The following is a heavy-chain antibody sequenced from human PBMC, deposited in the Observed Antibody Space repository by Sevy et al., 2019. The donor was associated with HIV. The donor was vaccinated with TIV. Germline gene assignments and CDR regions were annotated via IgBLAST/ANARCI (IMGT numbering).Heavy chain of an antibody. CDR2: MTPSNGYT. D-gene: IGHD1-26*01. V-gene: IGHV1-8*01. J-gene: IGHJ4*02. CDR3: ARGKVGVTIAF. Sequence: ASVTVSCKTSGYTFSNFDINWVRQAPGQGLEWLGWMTPSNGYTGYAQKFQGRVTMTRDTSLSTAYMELRGLTSEDTAIYYCARGKVGVTIAFWGQGSLVTVSS. CDR1: GYTFSNFD.